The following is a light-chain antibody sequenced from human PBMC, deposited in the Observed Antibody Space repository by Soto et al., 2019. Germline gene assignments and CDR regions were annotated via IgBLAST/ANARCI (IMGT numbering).Light chain of an antibody. J-gene: IGLJ1*01. V-gene: IGLV2-14*01. CDR2: DVS. CDR3: SSYTRSSTRV. CDR1: SSDVGGYNY. Sequence: QSVLTQPASVSGSPGQSITISCTGTSSDVGGYNYVSWYQQHPGKAPKLMIYDVSNRPSGVFNRFSGSKSGNTASLTIFGLQAEDEADYCCSSYTRSSTRVFGTGTKVTVL.